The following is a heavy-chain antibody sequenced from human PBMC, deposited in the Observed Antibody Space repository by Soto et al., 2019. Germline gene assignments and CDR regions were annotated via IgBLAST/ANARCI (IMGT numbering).Heavy chain of an antibody. D-gene: IGHD3-10*01. CDR3: ARASRYYYASGGPWGWFDP. V-gene: IGHV1-18*01. J-gene: IGHJ5*02. CDR1: GYTFTNYG. CDR2: ISPYNSDT. Sequence: QVQLVQSGAEVKKPGASVKVSCKASGYTFTNYGLAWLRLAPGQGLEWMGWISPYNSDTNYAQKLRDRVTMTTDTSTSTGYLELPSLRSDDTAIYYCARASRYYYASGGPWGWFDPWGQGTLVTVSS.